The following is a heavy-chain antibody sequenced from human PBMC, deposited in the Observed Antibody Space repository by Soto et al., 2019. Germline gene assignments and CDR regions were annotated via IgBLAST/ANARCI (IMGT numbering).Heavy chain of an antibody. D-gene: IGHD3-3*01. Sequence: EVQLLESGGGLVQPGGSLRLSCAASGFTFSSYAMSWVRQAPGKGLEWVSAISGSGGSTYYADSVKGRFTIPRDNSKNTLYLQMNSLRAEDTAVYYCAKKESYDFWSGYYPLFQHWGQGTLVTVSS. V-gene: IGHV3-23*01. CDR1: GFTFSSYA. CDR2: ISGSGGST. CDR3: AKKESYDFWSGYYPLFQH. J-gene: IGHJ1*01.